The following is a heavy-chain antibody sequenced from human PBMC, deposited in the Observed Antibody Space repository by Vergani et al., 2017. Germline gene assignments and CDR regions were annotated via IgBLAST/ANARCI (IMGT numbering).Heavy chain of an antibody. J-gene: IGHJ6*02. V-gene: IGHV4-30-4*08. CDR2: IDYGGST. CDR1: GGAISNSDYH. CDR3: AREMPYFYGLDL. D-gene: IGHD2-2*01. Sequence: QEQLQESGPGLVRPSQTLSLTCTLSGGAISNSDYHWSWIRQTPGNGLEWIGIIDYGGSTSYNPSGRGRLAISVDTSKNHFSLNLDSVTVADTAVYFCAREMPYFYGLDLWGQGTTVTVSS.